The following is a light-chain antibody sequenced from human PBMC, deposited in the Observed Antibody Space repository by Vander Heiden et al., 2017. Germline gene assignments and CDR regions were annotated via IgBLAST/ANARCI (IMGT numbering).Light chain of an antibody. Sequence: ELVLPQSPGTLSLSPGERATRSCRGSQSVSSSYLAWYQQKPGQAPRLLIYGASSRATGIPDRFSGSGSGTDFTLTISRLEPEDFAVYYCQQYGSSPRTFGQGTKVEIK. CDR3: QQYGSSPRT. CDR1: QSVSSSY. CDR2: GAS. J-gene: IGKJ1*01. V-gene: IGKV3-20*01.